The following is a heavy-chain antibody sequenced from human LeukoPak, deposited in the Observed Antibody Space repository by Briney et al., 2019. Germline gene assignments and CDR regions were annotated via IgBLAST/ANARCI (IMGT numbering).Heavy chain of an antibody. J-gene: IGHJ6*02. CDR1: GGSISSYY. CDR3: ARATRYYYYYGMDV. CDR2: IYYSGST. Sequence: SETLSLTCTVSGGSISSYYWSWIRQPPGKGLEWIGYIYYSGSTNCNPSLKSRVTISVDMSKNQFSLKLSSVTAADTAVYYCARATRYYYYYGMDVWGQGTTVTVSS. D-gene: IGHD4-11*01. V-gene: IGHV4-59*01.